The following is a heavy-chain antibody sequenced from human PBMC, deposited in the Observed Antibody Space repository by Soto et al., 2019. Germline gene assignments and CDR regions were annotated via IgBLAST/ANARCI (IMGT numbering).Heavy chain of an antibody. CDR1: GITFNNYA. D-gene: IGHD5-18*01. CDR3: AKEGGGGAAMVTSYFDY. Sequence: EVQLLESGGGLVQPGGSLRLSCAASGITFNNYALNWVRQAPGKGLEWVSGISGSGTGTYYADSVKGRFTISRDNSKSTVYLHMNSVRADDTAIYYCAKEGGGGAAMVTSYFDYWGQGTLVTVSS. CDR2: ISGSGTGT. J-gene: IGHJ4*02. V-gene: IGHV3-23*01.